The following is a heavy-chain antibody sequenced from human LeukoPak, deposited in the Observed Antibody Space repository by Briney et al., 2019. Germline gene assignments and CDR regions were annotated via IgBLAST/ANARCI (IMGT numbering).Heavy chain of an antibody. J-gene: IGHJ3*01. CDR1: GFTFSSYW. CDR2: ISYDGSNK. CDR3: ARLSGASNSTRG. D-gene: IGHD4-23*01. V-gene: IGHV3-30-3*01. Sequence: PGGSLRLSCAASGFTFSSYWMHWVRQAPGKGLEWVAVISYDGSNKYYADSVKGRFTISRDNSKNTLYLQMNSLRAEDTAVYYCARLSGASNSTRGWGQGTMVTVSS.